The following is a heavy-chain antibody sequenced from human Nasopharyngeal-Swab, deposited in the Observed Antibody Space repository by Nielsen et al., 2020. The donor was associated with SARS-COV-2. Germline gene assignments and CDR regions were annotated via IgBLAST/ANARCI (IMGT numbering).Heavy chain of an antibody. CDR2: INWDGSTT. Sequence: GGSLRLSCAASGFSFDDYTMYWVRQPPGKGLEWVSLINWDGSTTYYADFVKGRFTISRDNSKNSLYLQMNSLRTEDTALYFCAKDFSSGWSGWFDPWGQGTLVTVSS. J-gene: IGHJ5*02. D-gene: IGHD6-19*01. V-gene: IGHV3-43*01. CDR1: GFSFDDYT. CDR3: AKDFSSGWSGWFDP.